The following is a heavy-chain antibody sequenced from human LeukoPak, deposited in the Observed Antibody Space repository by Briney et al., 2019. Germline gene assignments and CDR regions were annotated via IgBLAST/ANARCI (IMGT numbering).Heavy chain of an antibody. D-gene: IGHD3-22*01. V-gene: IGHV3-30*04. Sequence: PGGSLRLPCAASGFPLNRYTMHGVRQAPGKGLEWVAVISYDGSTKYYADSMKGRFTISRDNSKNTLYLQMNSLRAEDTAVYYCAREGYYDSSGYSDAGIDYWGQGSLVTVSS. J-gene: IGHJ4*02. CDR3: AREGYYDSSGYSDAGIDY. CDR1: GFPLNRYT. CDR2: ISYDGSTK.